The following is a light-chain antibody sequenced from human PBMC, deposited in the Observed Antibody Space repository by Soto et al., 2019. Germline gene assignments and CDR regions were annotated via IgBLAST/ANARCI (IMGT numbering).Light chain of an antibody. CDR2: DAS. Sequence: EIVMTQSPATLSVSPGERATLSCRASQSVRGNLAWYQQKPGQAPRVLIYDASNRATGIPARFSGSGSGTDFTLTISSLEPEDFAVYYCQQRSNWPPITFGQGTRLEIK. CDR3: QQRSNWPPIT. CDR1: QSVRGN. V-gene: IGKV3-11*01. J-gene: IGKJ5*01.